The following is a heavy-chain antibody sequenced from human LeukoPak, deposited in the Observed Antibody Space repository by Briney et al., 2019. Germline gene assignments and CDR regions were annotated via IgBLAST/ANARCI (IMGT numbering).Heavy chain of an antibody. CDR2: ISSSGTTI. CDR3: ATKYCSGGSCYHYWYFDL. V-gene: IGHV3-48*03. CDR1: GFTFNKFA. Sequence: GGSLRVSCEASGFTFNKFAMSWVRQAPGKGLEWVSYISSSGTTIYYADSVKGRFTTSRDNAKNSLYLQMNSLRAEDTAVYYCATKYCSGGSCYHYWYFDLWGRGTVVTVSS. J-gene: IGHJ2*01. D-gene: IGHD2-15*01.